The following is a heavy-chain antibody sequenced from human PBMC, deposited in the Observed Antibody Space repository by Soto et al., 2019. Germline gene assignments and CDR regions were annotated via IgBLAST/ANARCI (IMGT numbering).Heavy chain of an antibody. CDR2: IKQDGSEK. CDR3: ARLAGYYYYYGMDV. J-gene: IGHJ6*02. Sequence: GGSLRLSCAASGFTFSSYWMSWVRQAPGKGLEWVANIKQDGSEKYYVDSVKGRFTISRDNAKNSLYLQMNSLRAEDTAVYYCARLAGYYYYYGMDVWGQGTTVTVPS. D-gene: IGHD6-19*01. CDR1: GFTFSSYW. V-gene: IGHV3-7*03.